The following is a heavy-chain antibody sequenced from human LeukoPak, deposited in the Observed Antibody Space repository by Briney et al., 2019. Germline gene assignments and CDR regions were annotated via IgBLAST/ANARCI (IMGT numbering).Heavy chain of an antibody. D-gene: IGHD2-2*01. CDR1: GFTFSDYY. J-gene: IGHJ4*02. Sequence: GGSLRLSCAASGFTFSDYYMSCIRQAPGKGLEWVSYISSSSSYTNYADSVKGRFTISRDNAKNSLYLQMNSLRAEDTAVYYCARAPRKRYWSSTSCYGTFDYWGQGTLVTVSS. V-gene: IGHV3-11*06. CDR2: ISSSSSYT. CDR3: ARAPRKRYWSSTSCYGTFDY.